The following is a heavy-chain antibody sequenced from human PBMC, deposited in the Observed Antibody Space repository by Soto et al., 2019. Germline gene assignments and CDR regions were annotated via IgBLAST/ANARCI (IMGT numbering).Heavy chain of an antibody. J-gene: IGHJ4*02. CDR3: ARGGVVVAQMRFDY. CDR1: GGSFSGYY. Sequence: QVQLQQWGAGLLKPSETLSLTCAVYGGSFSGYYWSWIRQPPGKGLEWIGEINHSGSTNYNPSLKSRVTISVDTSKNQVSLKLSSVTAADTAVYYCARGGVVVAQMRFDYWGQGTLVTVSS. CDR2: INHSGST. V-gene: IGHV4-34*01. D-gene: IGHD2-15*01.